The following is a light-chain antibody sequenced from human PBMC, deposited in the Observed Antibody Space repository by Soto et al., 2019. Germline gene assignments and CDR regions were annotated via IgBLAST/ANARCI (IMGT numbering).Light chain of an antibody. J-gene: IGKJ1*01. CDR1: RSVTSGF. V-gene: IGKV3-20*01. CDR2: HTS. CDR3: QQYGSSPT. Sequence: IVLTQSPGTLSLPPGERATLSCRASRSVTSGFLAWYQQKPGRAPRLLIYHTSTRATGVPDRFSGSGSGTDFTLTISRLEPEDFAVYYCQQYGSSPTFGQGTKVEVK.